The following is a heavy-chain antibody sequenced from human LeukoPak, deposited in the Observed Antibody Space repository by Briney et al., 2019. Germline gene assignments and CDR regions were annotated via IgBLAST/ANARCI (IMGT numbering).Heavy chain of an antibody. J-gene: IGHJ5*02. CDR2: IYHSGST. Sequence: SQTLSLTCAVSGGSISSGGYSWSWIRQPPGKGLEWIGYIYHSGSTYYNPSLKSRVTISVDTSKNQFSLKLSSVTAADTAVYYCAGAPYDSSGSWGQGTLVTVSS. V-gene: IGHV4-30-2*01. CDR3: AGAPYDSSGS. CDR1: GGSISSGGYS. D-gene: IGHD3-22*01.